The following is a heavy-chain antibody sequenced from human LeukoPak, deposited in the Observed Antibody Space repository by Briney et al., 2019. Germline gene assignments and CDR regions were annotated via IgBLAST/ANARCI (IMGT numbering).Heavy chain of an antibody. V-gene: IGHV1-69*13. CDR3: ARESGYSGYDLGFDY. CDR2: IIPIFDTA. Sequence: SVKVSCKASGGTFSSYSISWVRQAPGQGLEWMGGIIPIFDTADYAQKFQGRVTITADESTSTAYMELSSLRSEDTAVYYCARESGYSGYDLGFDYWGQGTLVTVSS. D-gene: IGHD5-12*01. CDR1: GGTFSSYS. J-gene: IGHJ4*02.